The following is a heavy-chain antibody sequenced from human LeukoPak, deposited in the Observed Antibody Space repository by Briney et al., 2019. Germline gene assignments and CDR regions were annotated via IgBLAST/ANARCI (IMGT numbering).Heavy chain of an antibody. V-gene: IGHV1-24*01. CDR3: ATYDSSGYYYFDY. CDR1: GYTLTELS. D-gene: IGHD3-22*01. Sequence: GASVKVSCKVSGYTLTELSMHWVRQAPGKGLEWMGGFDPEDGETIYAQKFQGRVTVTEDTSTDTAYMELSSLRSEDTAVYYCATYDSSGYYYFDYWGQGTLVTVSS. J-gene: IGHJ4*02. CDR2: FDPEDGET.